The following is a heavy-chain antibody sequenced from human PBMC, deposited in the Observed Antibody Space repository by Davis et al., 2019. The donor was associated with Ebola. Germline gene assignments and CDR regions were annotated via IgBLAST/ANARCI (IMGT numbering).Heavy chain of an antibody. J-gene: IGHJ6*02. V-gene: IGHV3-7*03. Sequence: PGGSLRLSCAASGFTFSNYWMSWLRQAPGRGLEWVANINEDGTEEYYVDSVKGRFTISRDNAKNSLYLQMNSLRAEDTAVYYCARGGDYSYYYYYGMDVWGQGTTVTVSS. CDR3: ARGGDYSYYYYYGMDV. D-gene: IGHD4-17*01. CDR2: INEDGTEE. CDR1: GFTFSNYW.